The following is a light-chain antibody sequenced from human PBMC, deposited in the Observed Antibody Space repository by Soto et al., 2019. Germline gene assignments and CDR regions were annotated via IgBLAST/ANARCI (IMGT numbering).Light chain of an antibody. CDR2: GAS. Sequence: VVTKCHSVWSLSSGVRIVVYHRTSQSISSSFLAWYQQKPGQAPRLLIYGASSRATGIHDRFSGTGFETDFTLTISRPEHEDFAVNYCQHYDNSPITFAQRTRLEIK. J-gene: IGKJ5*01. V-gene: IGKV3-20*01. CDR1: QSISSSF. CDR3: QHYDNSPIT.